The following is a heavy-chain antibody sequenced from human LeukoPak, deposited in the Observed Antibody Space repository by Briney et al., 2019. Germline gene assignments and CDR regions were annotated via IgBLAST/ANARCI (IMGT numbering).Heavy chain of an antibody. CDR3: ARGPYCSSTSCERVGGY. V-gene: IGHV3-23*01. CDR1: GFTFSSYS. CDR2: ISGSGGST. Sequence: GESLRLSCTASGFTFSSYSMTWVRQAPGKGLEWVSAISGSGGSTYYADSVKGRFTISRDNSKNTLYLQMNSLRAEDTAVYYCARGPYCSSTSCERVGGYWGQGTLVTVSS. J-gene: IGHJ4*02. D-gene: IGHD2-2*01.